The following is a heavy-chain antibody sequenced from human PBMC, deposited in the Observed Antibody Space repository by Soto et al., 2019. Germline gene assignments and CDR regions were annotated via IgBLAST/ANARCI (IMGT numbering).Heavy chain of an antibody. CDR2: IWYDGSNK. V-gene: IGHV3-33*01. Sequence: QVQLVESGGGVVQPGRSLRLSCTASGFTFSSYGMHWVRQAPGKGLEWVAVIWYDGSNKYYADSVKGRFTISRDNSKNPPHLQMNSLIPEDTAVYYCARDTPQGGDYPLDSWGQGTLVTVSS. D-gene: IGHD4-17*01. CDR1: GFTFSSYG. J-gene: IGHJ5*01. CDR3: ARDTPQGGDYPLDS.